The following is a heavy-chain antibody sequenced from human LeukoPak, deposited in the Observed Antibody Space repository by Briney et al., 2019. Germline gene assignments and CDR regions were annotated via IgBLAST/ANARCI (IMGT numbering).Heavy chain of an antibody. CDR1: GASISSYY. Sequence: SETLSLTCTVSGASISSYYWSWIRQPPGKGLEWIGYIYYSGTTNYNPSLKSRVTILVDTSKNQFSLQLSSVTAADTAVYYCARRPTYNYNFDFWGQGTLVTVSS. J-gene: IGHJ4*01. CDR3: ARRPTYNYNFDF. D-gene: IGHD5-24*01. V-gene: IGHV4-59*08. CDR2: IYYSGTT.